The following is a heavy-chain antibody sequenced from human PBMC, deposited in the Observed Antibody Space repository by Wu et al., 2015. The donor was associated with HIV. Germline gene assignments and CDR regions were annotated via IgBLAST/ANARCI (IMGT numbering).Heavy chain of an antibody. D-gene: IGHD3-10*01. V-gene: IGHV1-18*01. J-gene: IGHJ5*02. CDR3: ARYWGSGNYYGFGESTGSRNWFRP. Sequence: QVQLVQSGAEVKKPGASVKVSCKASGYNFRSYGITWVRQAPGQGLEWMGWINTYSGHTEYAHKFQDRITMTRDTYTSTSYMALRSLRSDDDGRVTFCARYWGSGNYYGFGESTGSRNWFRPVGPGNPGHRLL. CDR2: INTYSGHT. CDR1: GYNFRSYG.